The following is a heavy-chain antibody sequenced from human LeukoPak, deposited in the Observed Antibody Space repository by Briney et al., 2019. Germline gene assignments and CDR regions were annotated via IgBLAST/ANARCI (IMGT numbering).Heavy chain of an antibody. D-gene: IGHD3-22*01. J-gene: IGHJ6*03. CDR2: INHSGST. CDR3: ARGWSYYDSSGYLCLPHYYYYMDV. Sequence: SETLSLTCAVYGGSFSGYYRSWIRQPPGKGLEWIGEINHSGSTNYNPSLKSRVTISVDTSKNQFSLKLSSVTAADTAVYYCARGWSYYDSSGYLCLPHYYYYMDVWGKGTTVTVSS. CDR1: GGSFSGYY. V-gene: IGHV4-34*01.